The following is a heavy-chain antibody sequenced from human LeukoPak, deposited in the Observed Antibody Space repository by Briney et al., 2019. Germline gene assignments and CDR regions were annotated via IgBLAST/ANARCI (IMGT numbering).Heavy chain of an antibody. CDR3: ASTRSWHRYGYGY. CDR1: GYSFTSYS. V-gene: IGHV5-51*01. D-gene: IGHD5-18*01. CDR2: IHPGDSDT. J-gene: IGHJ4*02. Sequence: GESLEISCKASGYSFTSYSIGWVRQMPGKGLEWMGIIHPGDSDTRYSPSFEGQVPTSADKSISTAYLQWSSLKASDTAMYYCASTRSWHRYGYGYWGQGTLVTVSS.